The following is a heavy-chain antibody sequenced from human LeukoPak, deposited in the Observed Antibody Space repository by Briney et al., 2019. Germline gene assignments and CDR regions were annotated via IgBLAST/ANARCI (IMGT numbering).Heavy chain of an antibody. CDR3: ARDPVYYYDSSGYYYPFDY. Sequence: ASVTVSCKASGYTFTSYGISWVRQAPGQGLEWMGWISAYNGNTNYAQKLQGRVTMTTDTSTSTAYMELRSLRSDDTAVYYCARDPVYYYDSSGYYYPFDYWGQGTLVTVSS. V-gene: IGHV1-18*01. CDR2: ISAYNGNT. J-gene: IGHJ4*02. D-gene: IGHD3-22*01. CDR1: GYTFTSYG.